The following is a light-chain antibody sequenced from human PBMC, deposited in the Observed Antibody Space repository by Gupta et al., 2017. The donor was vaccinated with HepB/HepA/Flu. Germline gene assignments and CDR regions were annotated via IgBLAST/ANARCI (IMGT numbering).Light chain of an antibody. Sequence: SYELTQPPPVSVSPGQTARITCSGDALPKQYAYWYQQKPGQAPVLVIYKDSERPSGIPERFSGSSSGTTVTFTISGVQAEDEADYYCQSADSSGTWVFGGGTKLTVL. CDR3: QSADSSGTWV. CDR2: KDS. V-gene: IGLV3-25*03. J-gene: IGLJ3*02. CDR1: ALPKQY.